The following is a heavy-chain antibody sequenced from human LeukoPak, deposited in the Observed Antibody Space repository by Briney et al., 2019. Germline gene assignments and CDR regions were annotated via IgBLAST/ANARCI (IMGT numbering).Heavy chain of an antibody. V-gene: IGHV1-46*01. CDR2: INPSGGST. D-gene: IGHD3-16*02. CDR1: GYTFTIYY. J-gene: IGHJ4*02. CDR3: ARVFYDYVWGSYRSVFDY. Sequence: GASVKVSFKASGYTFTIYYMHWGRQAPGQGGEGVGIINPSGGSTSCAQKFQGRGTITRDTATSTVYMELSSLRSEDTAVYYCARVFYDYVWGSYRSVFDYWGQGTLVTVSS.